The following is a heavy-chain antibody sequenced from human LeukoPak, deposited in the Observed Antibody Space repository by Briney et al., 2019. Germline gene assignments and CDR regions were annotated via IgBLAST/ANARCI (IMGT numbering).Heavy chain of an antibody. CDR3: ARDDPAVAGIDY. CDR2: INPSGGST. Sequence: GASVKVSCKASGYTFTSYYMHWVRQAPGQGLELMGIINPSGGSTSYAQKFQGKVTMTRDTSTSTVYMELSSLRSEDTAVYYCARDDPAVAGIDYWGQGTLVTVSS. CDR1: GYTFTSYY. D-gene: IGHD6-19*01. J-gene: IGHJ4*02. V-gene: IGHV1-46*01.